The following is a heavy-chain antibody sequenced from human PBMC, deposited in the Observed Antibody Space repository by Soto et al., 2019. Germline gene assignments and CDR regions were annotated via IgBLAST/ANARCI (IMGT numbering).Heavy chain of an antibody. V-gene: IGHV3-9*01. D-gene: IGHD3-10*01. Sequence: GGSLRLSCAASGFTFDDYAMHWVRQAPGKGLEWVSGISWNSGSIGYADSVKGRFTISRDNAKNSLYLQMNSLRAEDTALYYCAKDFGSGSYYRKNAFDIWGQGTMVTVSS. CDR3: AKDFGSGSYYRKNAFDI. CDR1: GFTFDDYA. J-gene: IGHJ3*02. CDR2: ISWNSGSI.